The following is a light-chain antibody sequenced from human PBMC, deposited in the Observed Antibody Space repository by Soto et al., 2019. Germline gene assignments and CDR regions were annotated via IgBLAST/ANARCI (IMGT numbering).Light chain of an antibody. J-gene: IGKJ4*01. CDR1: QGISND. CDR3: LQHYNYPHT. Sequence: AIQMTQSPSSLSASVGDRVTITCRASQGISNDLGWHQQKPGKAPNILIYDASSLRSGGPSSFSGSGSGIAFTLTIISLQPEDFSTYICLQHYNYPHTFGGGTKVEIK. CDR2: DAS. V-gene: IGKV1-6*01.